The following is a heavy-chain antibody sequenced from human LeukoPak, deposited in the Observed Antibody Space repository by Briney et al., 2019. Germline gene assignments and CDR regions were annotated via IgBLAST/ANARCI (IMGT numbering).Heavy chain of an antibody. V-gene: IGHV3-30*03. CDR3: ARGGGIAAALDY. D-gene: IGHD6-13*01. CDR2: ISYDGSNK. Sequence: GGSLRLSCAASGFTFSSYGMHWVRQAPGKGLEWVAVISYDGSNKYYADSVKGRFTISRENAKNSLYLQMNSLRAGDTAVYYCARGGGIAAALDYWGQGTLVTVSP. J-gene: IGHJ4*02. CDR1: GFTFSSYG.